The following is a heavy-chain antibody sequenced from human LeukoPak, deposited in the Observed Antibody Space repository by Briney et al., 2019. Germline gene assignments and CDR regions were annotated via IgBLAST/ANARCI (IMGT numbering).Heavy chain of an antibody. D-gene: IGHD1-1*01. CDR2: IYTSGST. V-gene: IGHV4-4*07. CDR1: GGSISSYY. Sequence: SETLSLTCTVSGGSISSYYWSWIRQPAGKGLEWIGRIYTSGSTNYNPSLKSRVTMSVDTSKDQFSLKLSSVTAADTAVYYCARYLYNQNWFDPWGQGTLVTVSS. J-gene: IGHJ5*02. CDR3: ARYLYNQNWFDP.